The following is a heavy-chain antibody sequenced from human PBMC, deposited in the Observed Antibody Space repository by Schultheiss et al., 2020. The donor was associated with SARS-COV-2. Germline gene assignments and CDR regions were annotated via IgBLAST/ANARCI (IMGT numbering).Heavy chain of an antibody. Sequence: SETLSLTCAVDGESLSGDHWGWIRQSPGQGLEWIGELSLGGGSRYNSALKSRVTISLDTSKNQFSLKLSSVTAADTAVYYCARLDIGSPPDYWGQGTLVTVSS. D-gene: IGHD6-13*01. CDR1: GESLSGDH. CDR2: LSLGGGS. CDR3: ARLDIGSPPDY. V-gene: IGHV4-34*01. J-gene: IGHJ4*02.